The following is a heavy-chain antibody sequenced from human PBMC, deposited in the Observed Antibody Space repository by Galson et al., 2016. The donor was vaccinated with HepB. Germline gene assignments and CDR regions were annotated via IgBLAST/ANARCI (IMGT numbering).Heavy chain of an antibody. J-gene: IGHJ6*02. D-gene: IGHD1-1*01. CDR1: GFTFSTYG. Sequence: SLRLSCAASGFTFSTYGMHWVRQAPGKGLEWVAVVWYDGTNEYYADSVRGRFTISRDNSKNSLYLQMNSLRAEDTAGYFCARNSERIYYYGMDVWGQGTTVTVS. CDR3: ARNSERIYYYGMDV. CDR2: VWYDGTNE. V-gene: IGHV3-33*01.